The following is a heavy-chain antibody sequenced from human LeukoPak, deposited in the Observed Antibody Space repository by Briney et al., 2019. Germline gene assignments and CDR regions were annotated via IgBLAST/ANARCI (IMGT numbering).Heavy chain of an antibody. J-gene: IGHJ4*02. Sequence: SETLSLTCTVSGGSISSSNYYWGWIRQPPGKGLEWIGSIYYSGITYYNPSLKSRVTISVETSNNQFSLKLSSVTAADTAMYYCARLLIYCSSTSCHFDYWGQGTLVTVSS. CDR3: ARLLIYCSSTSCHFDY. V-gene: IGHV4-39*01. CDR1: GGSISSSNYY. D-gene: IGHD2-2*01. CDR2: IYYSGIT.